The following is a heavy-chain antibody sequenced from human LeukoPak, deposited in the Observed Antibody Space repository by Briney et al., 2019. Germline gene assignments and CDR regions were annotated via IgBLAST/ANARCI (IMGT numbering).Heavy chain of an antibody. Sequence: SETLSLTCAVYGGSFSGYYWSWIRQPPGKGLEWIGEINHSGSTNYNPSLKSRVTISVDTSENQFSLKLSSVTAADTAVYYCASTTARSSWFDPWGQGTLVTVSS. CDR1: GGSFSGYY. CDR3: ASTTARSSWFDP. V-gene: IGHV4-34*01. D-gene: IGHD1-1*01. J-gene: IGHJ5*02. CDR2: INHSGST.